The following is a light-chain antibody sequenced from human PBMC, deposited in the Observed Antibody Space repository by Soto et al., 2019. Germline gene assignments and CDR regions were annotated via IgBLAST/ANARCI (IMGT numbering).Light chain of an antibody. CDR3: QQYENSVPLT. Sequence: VLSQSSAILSLSPGERATLSCRASQSVPSTYFAWYQQKAGQPPRLLIYGSSNRATGIPDRFSGSGSGTDFTLTISRLEPEDFAVYHCQQYENSVPLTFGGGTKVDIK. CDR2: GSS. CDR1: QSVPSTY. J-gene: IGKJ4*01. V-gene: IGKV3-20*01.